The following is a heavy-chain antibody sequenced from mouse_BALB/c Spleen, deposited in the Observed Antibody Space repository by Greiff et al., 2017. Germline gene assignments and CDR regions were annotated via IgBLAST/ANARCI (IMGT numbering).Heavy chain of an antibody. Sequence: DVKLQESGGGLVKPGGSLKLSCAASGFTFSDYYMYWVRQTPEKRLEWVATISDGGSYTYYPDSVKGRFTISRDNAKNNLYLQMSSLKSEDTAMYYCARFYYGNSYWYFDVWGAGTTVTVSS. D-gene: IGHD2-1*01. CDR3: ARFYYGNSYWYFDV. CDR2: ISDGGSYT. CDR1: GFTFSDYY. V-gene: IGHV5-4*02. J-gene: IGHJ1*01.